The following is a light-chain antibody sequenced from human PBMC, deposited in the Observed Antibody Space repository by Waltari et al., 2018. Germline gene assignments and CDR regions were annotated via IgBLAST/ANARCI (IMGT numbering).Light chain of an antibody. Sequence: IVLTQSPGPLSLSPGERATLSCRASQSVSSIYLALYQQKPGQAPRLLIYGASSRATGISDRFSGSGSGTDFTLTISRLEPEDFAVYYCQQYGSSPPYSFGQGTKLEIK. CDR3: QQYGSSPPYS. CDR2: GAS. J-gene: IGKJ2*03. CDR1: QSVSSIY. V-gene: IGKV3-20*01.